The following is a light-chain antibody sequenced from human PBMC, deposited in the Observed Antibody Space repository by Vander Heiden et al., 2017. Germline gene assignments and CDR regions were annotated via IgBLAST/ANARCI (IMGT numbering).Light chain of an antibody. CDR2: SAS. J-gene: IGKJ5*01. Sequence: EIVLTQSPGTLSVSPGSRATLSCRASQSVGTDLAWYQQKPGQGPRLLIYSASTRATGIPARFSGTGSGTEFTLSISGLQSEDFAVYYCQHYENGPPSSITFGQGTRLDIK. CDR3: QHYENGPPSSIT. CDR1: QSVGTD. V-gene: IGKV3-15*01.